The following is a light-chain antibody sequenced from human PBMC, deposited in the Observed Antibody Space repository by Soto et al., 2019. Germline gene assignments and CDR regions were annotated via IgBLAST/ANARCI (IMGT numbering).Light chain of an antibody. J-gene: IGLJ2*01. CDR1: SSNIGKNY. CDR3: GTWDSTLTAGV. CDR2: ENN. Sequence: QPVLTQPPSVSAAPGQKVTISCSGSSSNIGKNYVSWYQQFPGTAPKVLIYENNKRPSGIPDRFSGSKSGTSATLDITGLQTGDEADYYCGTWDSTLTAGVFGGGTKVTVL. V-gene: IGLV1-51*02.